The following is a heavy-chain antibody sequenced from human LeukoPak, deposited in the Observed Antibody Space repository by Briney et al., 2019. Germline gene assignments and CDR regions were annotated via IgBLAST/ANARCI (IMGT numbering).Heavy chain of an antibody. V-gene: IGHV3-23*01. CDR2: ISGSGSTT. CDR1: GFTFSSYA. D-gene: IGHD3-10*01. Sequence: PGGSLRLSCAASGFTFSSYAMTWVRQAPGKGLEWVSAISGSGSTTYYADSVKGRFTISRDNSKNTLYLQMSSLRAEDTAVYYCVKGGPIRGPTRGYFDYWGQGTLVTVSS. CDR3: VKGGPIRGPTRGYFDY. J-gene: IGHJ4*02.